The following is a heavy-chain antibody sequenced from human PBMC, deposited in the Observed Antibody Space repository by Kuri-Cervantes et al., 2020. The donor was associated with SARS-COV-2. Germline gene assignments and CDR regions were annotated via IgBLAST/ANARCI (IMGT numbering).Heavy chain of an antibody. Sequence: GESLKISCAASGFTFSSYAMHWVRQAPGKGLEWVAVISYDGSNKYYADSVKGRFTISRDNSKNTLYLQMNSLRAEDTAVYYCARPYSGSYRSWFDPWGQGTLVTVSS. J-gene: IGHJ5*02. CDR3: ARPYSGSYRSWFDP. D-gene: IGHD1-26*01. CDR2: ISYDGSNK. V-gene: IGHV3-30*04. CDR1: GFTFSSYA.